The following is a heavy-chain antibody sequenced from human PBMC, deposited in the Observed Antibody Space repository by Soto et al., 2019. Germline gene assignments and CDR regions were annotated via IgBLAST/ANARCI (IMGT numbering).Heavy chain of an antibody. V-gene: IGHV4-59*12. Sequence: SETLSLNCTVSGGSISSYYWSWIRQPPGKGLEWIGYIYHSGSTYYNPSLKSRVTISVDRSKNQFSLKLSSVTAADTAVYYCARASYYYDSSGYYLVGFDYWGQGTLVTVSS. CDR3: ARASYYYDSSGYYLVGFDY. J-gene: IGHJ4*02. CDR1: GGSISSYY. D-gene: IGHD3-22*01. CDR2: IYHSGST.